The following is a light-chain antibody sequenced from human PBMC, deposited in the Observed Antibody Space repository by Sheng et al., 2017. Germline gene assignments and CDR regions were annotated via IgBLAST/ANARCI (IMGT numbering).Light chain of an antibody. CDR2: AAS. V-gene: IGKV3-20*01. CDR3: QQYGSSPLFS. Sequence: EIVLTQSPGTLSLSPGERATLSCRASHGVTSNFLAWYQQKPGQAPRLLIYAASTRAAGIPDRFSGSGSGTDFTLTISRLEPEDFAVYYCQQYGSSPLFSFGPGTKVDIK. CDR1: HGVTSNF. J-gene: IGKJ3*01.